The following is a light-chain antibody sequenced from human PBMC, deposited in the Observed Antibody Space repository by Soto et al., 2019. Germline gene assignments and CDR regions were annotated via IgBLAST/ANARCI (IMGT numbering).Light chain of an antibody. CDR3: SSFTGPTTLDV. CDR1: SSDVGAYKY. CDR2: GVS. J-gene: IGLJ1*01. Sequence: QSVLTQPASVSGSPGQSVTISCTGTSSDVGAYKYVSWYQKHPGKAPKLMIYGVSNRPSGISNRFSGSKSGNTVFLTISGLQPEDEADYYCSSFTGPTTLDVFGTGTKLTVL. V-gene: IGLV2-14*03.